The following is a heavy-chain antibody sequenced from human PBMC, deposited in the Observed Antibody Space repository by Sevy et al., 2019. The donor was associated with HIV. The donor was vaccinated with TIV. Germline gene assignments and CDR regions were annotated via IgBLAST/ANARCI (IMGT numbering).Heavy chain of an antibody. CDR3: AREGCTKPHDY. CDR2: LSFGGGEI. V-gene: IGHV3-23*01. CDR1: GFTFSKYS. Sequence: GGSLRLSCAASGFTFSKYSMSCVRQPPGKGLEWVSTLSFGGGEINYADSVKGRFTISRDNSKSSVYLQMSNLRPEDTAVYYCAREGCTKPHDYWGQGTLVTVSS. D-gene: IGHD2-8*01. J-gene: IGHJ4*02.